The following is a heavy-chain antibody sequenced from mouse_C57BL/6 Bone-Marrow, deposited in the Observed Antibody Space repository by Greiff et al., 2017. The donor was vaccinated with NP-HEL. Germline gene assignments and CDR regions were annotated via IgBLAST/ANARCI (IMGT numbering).Heavy chain of an antibody. V-gene: IGHV1-78*01. J-gene: IGHJ1*03. CDR3: AREDGSSHWYFDV. CDR1: GYTFTDHT. D-gene: IGHD1-1*01. Sequence: VQLQQSDAELVKPGASVKISCKVSGYTFTDHTIHWMKQRPEQGLDWIGYIYPRDGSTKYNEKFKGKATLTADKSSSTAYMQLNSLTSEDSAVYFCAREDGSSHWYFDVWGTWTTVTVSS. CDR2: IYPRDGST.